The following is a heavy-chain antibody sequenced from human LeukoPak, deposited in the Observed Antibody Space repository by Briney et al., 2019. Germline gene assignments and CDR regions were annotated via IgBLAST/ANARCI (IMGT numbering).Heavy chain of an antibody. V-gene: IGHV4-59*01. CDR2: IYYTGST. CDR3: ARGVVAAPQTFDY. J-gene: IGHJ4*02. D-gene: IGHD2-15*01. CDR1: GGSISGFY. Sequence: SETLSLTCTVSGGSISGFYWSWIRQPPGQGLEWIGYIYYTGSTNYNPSLKSRVTISVDTSKNQFSLKLSSVTAADTAVYYCARGVVAAPQTFDYWGQGTLVAVSS.